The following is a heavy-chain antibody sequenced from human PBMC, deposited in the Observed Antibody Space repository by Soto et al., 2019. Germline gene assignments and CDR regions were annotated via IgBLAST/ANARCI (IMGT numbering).Heavy chain of an antibody. CDR1: GYTFTSYG. V-gene: IGHV1-18*01. CDR3: ARTYYYESSGYYHYFDY. Sequence: ASVKVSCKASGYTFTSYGISWVRQAPGQGLEWMGWISAYNGNTNYAHNLQGRVTMTTETSTSTAYMELRSLRSDDTAVYYCARTYYYESSGYYHYFDYWGQGTLVTVSS. CDR2: ISAYNGNT. J-gene: IGHJ4*02. D-gene: IGHD3-22*01.